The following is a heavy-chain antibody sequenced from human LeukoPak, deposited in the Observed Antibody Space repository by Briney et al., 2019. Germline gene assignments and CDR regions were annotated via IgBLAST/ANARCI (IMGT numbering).Heavy chain of an antibody. J-gene: IGHJ4*02. Sequence: PGGSLRLSCAASGFTLSNYWMTWVRQAPGKGLEWVVHINQDGSEEHYMDSVKARFTISRDNAKNSLSLQMNSLRAEDTAVYYCVRDGGVSGYDLLDYWGQGTLVTVSS. CDR1: GFTLSNYW. CDR2: INQDGSEE. V-gene: IGHV3-7*01. CDR3: VRDGGVSGYDLLDY. D-gene: IGHD5-12*01.